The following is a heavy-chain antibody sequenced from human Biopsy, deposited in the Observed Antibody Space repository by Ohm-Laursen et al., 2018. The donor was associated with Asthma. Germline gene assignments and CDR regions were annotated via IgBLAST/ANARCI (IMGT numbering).Heavy chain of an antibody. J-gene: IGHJ6*02. D-gene: IGHD3-9*01. Sequence: SQTLSLTCNVSGDSIIIGGHYWSWIRQHPGKGLEWIGHIYFSGSAKYNPSLKSRVSISVDTPKNQFSLKLSSVTAADTAVYYCARARAFRHDMTGPKTCLAVWGPGTTVIVSS. CDR1: GDSIIIGGHY. CDR2: IYFSGSA. CDR3: ARARAFRHDMTGPKTCLAV. V-gene: IGHV4-31*03.